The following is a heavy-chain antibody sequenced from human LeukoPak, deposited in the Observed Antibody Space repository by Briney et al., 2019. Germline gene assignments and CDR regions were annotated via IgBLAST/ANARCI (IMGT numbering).Heavy chain of an antibody. Sequence: GGSLRLSCAPSGFPFSYFSRSWLRQPPGKGLEWISTSNSGGTSTYYAESVKGRFTISRDNSKNTLYLQMSSLRVEDTAVYYCAKQSYARSLGEGGPGTLVSVSS. J-gene: IGHJ4*02. CDR2: SNSGGTST. V-gene: IGHV3-23*01. CDR1: GFPFSYFS. CDR3: AKQSYARSLGE. D-gene: IGHD2-8*01.